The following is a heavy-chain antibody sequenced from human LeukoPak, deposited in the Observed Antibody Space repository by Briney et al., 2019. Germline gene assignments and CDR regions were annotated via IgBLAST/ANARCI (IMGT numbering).Heavy chain of an antibody. D-gene: IGHD6-19*01. Sequence: GGSLRLSCAASGFAFSVYAMSWLRQPPGKGLEWVSTINANSGTTSYAASMRGRFTISRDNSKNTFYLQLNTLRADDTATYYCAKPISGGLAVTADWFHPWGQGTLVVVSS. CDR1: GFAFSVYA. CDR3: AKPISGGLAVTADWFHP. J-gene: IGHJ5*01. V-gene: IGHV3-23*01. CDR2: INANSGTT.